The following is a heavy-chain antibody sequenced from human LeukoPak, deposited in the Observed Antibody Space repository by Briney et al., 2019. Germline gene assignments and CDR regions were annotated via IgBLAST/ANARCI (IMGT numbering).Heavy chain of an antibody. D-gene: IGHD2-2*01. V-gene: IGHV4-4*07. CDR2: IYTSGST. CDR3: ARTYCSSTSCYAFDI. CDR1: GGSISSYY. J-gene: IGHJ3*02. Sequence: SETLSLTCTVSGGSISSYYWSWIRQLAGKGLEWIGRIYTSGSTNYNPSLKSRVTMSVDTSKNQFSLKLSSVTAADTAVYYCARTYCSSTSCYAFDIWGQGTMVTVSS.